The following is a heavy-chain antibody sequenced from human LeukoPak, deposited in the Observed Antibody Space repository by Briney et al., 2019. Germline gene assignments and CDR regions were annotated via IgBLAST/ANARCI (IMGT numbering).Heavy chain of an antibody. CDR1: GGSFRGYY. CDR2: INHSGST. Sequence: SETLSLTCAVYGGSFRGYYWSWIRQPPGKGLEWIGEINHSGSTNYNPSLKSRVTISVDTSKNQFSLKLSSVTAADTAVYYCARGRYSYSNYYYGMDVWGQGTTVTVSS. D-gene: IGHD5-18*01. CDR3: ARGRYSYSNYYYGMDV. V-gene: IGHV4-34*01. J-gene: IGHJ6*02.